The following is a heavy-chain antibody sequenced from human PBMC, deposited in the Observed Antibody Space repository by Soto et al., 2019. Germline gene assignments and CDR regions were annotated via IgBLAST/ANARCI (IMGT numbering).Heavy chain of an antibody. V-gene: IGHV3-23*01. J-gene: IGHJ6*03. D-gene: IGHD3-10*01. CDR2: ISGSGGST. Sequence: GGSLRLSCAASGFTFSSYAMSWVRQAPGKGLEWVSAISGSGGSTYYADSVKGRFTISRDNSKNTLYLQMNSLRAEDTAVYYCAKGRITMVRGVIPNPYYYYYYMDVWGKGTTVTVSS. CDR3: AKGRITMVRGVIPNPYYYYYYMDV. CDR1: GFTFSSYA.